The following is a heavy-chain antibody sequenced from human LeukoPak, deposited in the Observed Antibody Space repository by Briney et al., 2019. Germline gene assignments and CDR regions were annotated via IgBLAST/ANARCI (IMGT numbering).Heavy chain of an antibody. CDR1: GVSISSYY. D-gene: IGHD3-10*01. CDR2: IYYSGST. CDR3: ARDRVYYYYSGMDV. Sequence: SETLSLTCTVSGVSISSYYWSWVRQPPGKGLEWVGYIYYSGSTNYNPSLKSRVTISVDTSKNQFSLKLSSVTAADTAVYYCARDRVYYYYSGMDVWGKGATVTVSS. V-gene: IGHV4-59*12. J-gene: IGHJ6*04.